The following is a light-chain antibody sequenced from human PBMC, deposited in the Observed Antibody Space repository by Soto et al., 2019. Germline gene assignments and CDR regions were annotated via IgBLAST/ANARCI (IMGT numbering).Light chain of an antibody. V-gene: IGKV1-5*01. Sequence: DIQMTQSPSTLSASVGDRVTITCRASQSISSWLAWYQQKPGKAPRLLIYDASSLESGVPSRISGSGSGTEVTHTISSLQPPDVATYYCQRHDTYPWTFGQGNNVELK. CDR1: QSISSW. CDR3: QRHDTYPWT. CDR2: DAS. J-gene: IGKJ1*01.